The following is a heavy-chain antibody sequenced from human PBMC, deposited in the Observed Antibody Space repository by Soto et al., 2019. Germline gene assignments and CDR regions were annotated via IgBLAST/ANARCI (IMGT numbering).Heavy chain of an antibody. CDR1: GFTFSSYG. J-gene: IGHJ2*01. CDR3: ARDRHWNCVYWYFDL. Sequence: PGGSLRLSCAASGFTFSSYGMHWVRRAPGKELEWVAVIWYDGCNKYYADSVKGRFTISRDNSKNALYLQMNCLRAEDTAVYYCARDRHWNCVYWYFDLWGRGTLVTVSS. CDR2: IWYDGCNK. V-gene: IGHV3-33*01. D-gene: IGHD1-7*01.